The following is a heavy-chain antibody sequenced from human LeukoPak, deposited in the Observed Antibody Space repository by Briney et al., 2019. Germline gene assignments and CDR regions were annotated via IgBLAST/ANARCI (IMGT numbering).Heavy chain of an antibody. CDR3: ARDRVSFCGGDCYSGSYYYMDV. CDR1: GFTFSSYW. D-gene: IGHD2-21*02. Sequence: PGGXLRLSCAASGFTFSSYWMSWVRQAPGKGLEWVANIKQDGSEKYYVDSVKGRFTISRDNAKNSVYLQMNSLRAEDTAVYYCARDRVSFCGGDCYSGSYYYMDVWGKGTTVTVSS. V-gene: IGHV3-7*01. J-gene: IGHJ6*03. CDR2: IKQDGSEK.